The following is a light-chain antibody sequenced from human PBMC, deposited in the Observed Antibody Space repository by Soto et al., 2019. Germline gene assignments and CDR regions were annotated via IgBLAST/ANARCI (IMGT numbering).Light chain of an antibody. CDR1: QSLVHSDGNTY. J-gene: IGKJ2*01. Sequence: VMPQTQFSSPVTLGQPASITCRSSQSLVHSDGNTYLSWHHQRPGQPPRVLIYKISNRFSGVPDRFSGSGAWTDFTLKITRVEAEYVGVYYCMQTTMLPHTFGKGTKLEI. CDR3: MQTTMLPHT. V-gene: IGKV2-24*01. CDR2: KIS.